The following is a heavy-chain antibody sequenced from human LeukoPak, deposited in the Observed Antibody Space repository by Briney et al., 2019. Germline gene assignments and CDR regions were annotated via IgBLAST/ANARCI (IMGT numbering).Heavy chain of an antibody. CDR3: ARVSYYYDSSEFMDV. J-gene: IGHJ6*03. Sequence: GGSLRLSCAASGFTFSSYSMNWVRQAPGKGLEWVSSISSSSSYIYSADSVKGRFTISRDNAKNSLYLQMNSLRVEDTAVYYCARVSYYYDSSEFMDVWGKGTTVTISS. CDR2: ISSSSSYI. V-gene: IGHV3-21*01. D-gene: IGHD3-22*01. CDR1: GFTFSSYS.